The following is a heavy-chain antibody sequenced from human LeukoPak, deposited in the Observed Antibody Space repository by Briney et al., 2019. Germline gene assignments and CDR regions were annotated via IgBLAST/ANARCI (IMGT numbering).Heavy chain of an antibody. J-gene: IGHJ4*02. D-gene: IGHD3-22*01. CDR1: DCTFTSYG. Sequence: ASVKVSCKASDCTFTSYGISWVRQAPGQGLEWIGWISAYNGNTNYVQKFQGRVTMTTDTSTSTAYMQLRSLRSDDTAVYYCARDAPYFYDTSGYPFDYWGQGTLVTVSS. V-gene: IGHV1-18*04. CDR2: ISAYNGNT. CDR3: ARDAPYFYDTSGYPFDY.